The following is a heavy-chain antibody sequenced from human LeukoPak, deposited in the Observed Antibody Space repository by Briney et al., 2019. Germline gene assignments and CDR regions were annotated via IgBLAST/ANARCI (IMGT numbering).Heavy chain of an antibody. CDR3: ARGREDYYDSSGHGIIDY. D-gene: IGHD3-22*01. CDR1: GCTFTSYD. V-gene: IGHV1-8*01. CDR2: MNPNSGNT. Sequence: GASVKVSCKASGCTFTSYDINWVRQATGQGLEWMGWMNPNSGNTGYAQKFQGRVTMTRNTSISTAYMELSSLRSEDTAVYYCARGREDYYDSSGHGIIDYWGQGTLVTVSS. J-gene: IGHJ4*02.